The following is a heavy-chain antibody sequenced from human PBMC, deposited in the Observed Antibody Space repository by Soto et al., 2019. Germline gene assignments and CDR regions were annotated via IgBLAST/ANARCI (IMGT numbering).Heavy chain of an antibody. CDR2: MWFDGINE. CDR1: GFTFSSYG. J-gene: IGHJ4*02. Sequence: QVQLVESGGVVVQPGRSLRLSCVASGFTFSSYGMHWVRQAPGKGLEWVAVMWFDGINEYYADSVKGRFTISRDNSKNTLSLQMNSLRAADTAVYYCARDYGSASYGFDSWGRGTLVTVSS. D-gene: IGHD4-17*01. CDR3: ARDYGSASYGFDS. V-gene: IGHV3-33*01.